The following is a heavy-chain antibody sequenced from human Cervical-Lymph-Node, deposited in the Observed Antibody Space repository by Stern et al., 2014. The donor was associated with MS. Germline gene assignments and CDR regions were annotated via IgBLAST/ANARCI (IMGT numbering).Heavy chain of an antibody. D-gene: IGHD5/OR15-5a*01. CDR2: IYSTGRV. J-gene: IGHJ5*01. V-gene: IGHV4-61*02. CDR3: AREWIYEVSWFDS. CDR1: GGSISSGSHY. Sequence: QLQLQESGPGLVKPSQTLSLTCTVSGGSISSGSHYWSWIRQPAGTGLEWVGRIYSTGRVDYNPSFKGRVTMSVDTSKDQFSLELRSVTAADTAMYYCAREWIYEVSWFDSWGQGSLVIVSS.